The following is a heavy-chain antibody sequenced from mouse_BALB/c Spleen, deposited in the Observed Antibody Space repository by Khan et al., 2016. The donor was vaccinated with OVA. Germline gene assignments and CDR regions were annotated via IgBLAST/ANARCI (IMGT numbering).Heavy chain of an antibody. Sequence: EVQLQESGAELVKPGASVKLSCTLSGFNIKDTYMHWVKQRPEQGLEWIGRIDPANGNTKYDPKFQGKATITADTSSNTAYLQLSSLTSEDTAVYYCATYYDGSSRYFDYWGQGTTLTVSS. J-gene: IGHJ2*01. D-gene: IGHD1-1*01. CDR2: IDPANGNT. CDR3: ATYYDGSSRYFDY. CDR1: GFNIKDTY. V-gene: IGHV14-3*02.